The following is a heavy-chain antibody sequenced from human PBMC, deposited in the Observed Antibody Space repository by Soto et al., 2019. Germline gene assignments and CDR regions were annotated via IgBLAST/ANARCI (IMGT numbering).Heavy chain of an antibody. CDR2: INPNSGGT. J-gene: IGHJ4*02. Sequence: ASVKVSCKASGYTFTGYYMHWVRQAPGQGLEWMGWINPNSGGTNYAQKCQGRVTMTRDTSISTAYMELSRLRSDDTAVYYCARKERWTGNFDYWGQGTLVTVSS. V-gene: IGHV1-2*02. CDR3: ARKERWTGNFDY. CDR1: GYTFTGYY.